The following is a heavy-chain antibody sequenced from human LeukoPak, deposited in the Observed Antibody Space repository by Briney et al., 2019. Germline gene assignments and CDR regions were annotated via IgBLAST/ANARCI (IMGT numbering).Heavy chain of an antibody. CDR3: ARVTRHFDWLPRDAFDI. D-gene: IGHD3-9*01. V-gene: IGHV4-61*02. Sequence: PSETLSLTCTVSGGSISSGSYYWSWIRQPAGKGLEWIGRIYTSGSTNYNPSLKSRVTISVDTSKNQFSLKLSSVTAADTAVYYCARVTRHFDWLPRDAFDIWGQGTMVTVSS. CDR2: IYTSGST. J-gene: IGHJ3*02. CDR1: GGSISSGSYY.